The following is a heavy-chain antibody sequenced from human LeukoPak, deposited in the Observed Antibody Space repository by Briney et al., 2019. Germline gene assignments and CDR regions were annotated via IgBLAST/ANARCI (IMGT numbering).Heavy chain of an antibody. Sequence: GGSLRLSCAASGFSFSIYAMNWVRQAPGKGLEWVSLIIGNGRDIRYADSVKGRFTISRDNSKNILYLQMNSLRAEDTAVYYCARANYYDISGYDYWGQGTLVTVSS. V-gene: IGHV3-23*01. CDR3: ARANYYDISGYDY. CDR1: GFSFSIYA. D-gene: IGHD3-22*01. CDR2: IIGNGRDI. J-gene: IGHJ4*02.